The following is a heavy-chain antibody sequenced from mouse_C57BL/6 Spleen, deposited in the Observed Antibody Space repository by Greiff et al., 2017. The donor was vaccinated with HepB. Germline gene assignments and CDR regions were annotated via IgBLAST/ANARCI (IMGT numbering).Heavy chain of an antibody. CDR1: GYTFTSYW. J-gene: IGHJ4*01. CDR3: ARIGDIYDGYYDYAMDY. V-gene: IGHV1-69*01. CDR2: IDPSDSYT. Sequence: QVQLQQPGAELVMPGASVKLSCKASGYTFTSYWMHWVKQRPGQGLEWIGEIDPSDSYTNYNQKFKGKSTLTVDKSSSTAYMQLSSLTSEDSAVYYCARIGDIYDGYYDYAMDYWGQGTSVTVSS. D-gene: IGHD2-3*01.